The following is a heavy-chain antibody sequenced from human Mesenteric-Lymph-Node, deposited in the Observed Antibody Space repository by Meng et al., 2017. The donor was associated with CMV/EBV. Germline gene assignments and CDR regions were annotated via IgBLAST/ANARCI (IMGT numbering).Heavy chain of an antibody. V-gene: IGHV3-7*01. CDR1: GFTFSSYS. Sequence: GGSLRLSCAASGFTFSSYSMSWVRQAPGKGLEWVANIKQDGSEKYYVDPVKGRFTISRDNAKNSLYLQMNSPRAEDTAVYYCARSRIDWGFWGQGTLVTVSS. CDR3: ARSRIDWGF. J-gene: IGHJ4*02. D-gene: IGHD3-16*01. CDR2: IKQDGSEK.